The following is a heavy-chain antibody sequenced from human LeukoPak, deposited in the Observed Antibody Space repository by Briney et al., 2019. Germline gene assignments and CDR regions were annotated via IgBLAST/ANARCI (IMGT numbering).Heavy chain of an antibody. CDR3: ARDDSTAVFGTGIVDP. D-gene: IGHD6-19*01. CDR1: GFTFSNYG. CDR2: IWHDGSQK. J-gene: IGHJ5*02. V-gene: IGHV3-33*01. Sequence: GRSLRLSCAASGFTFSNYGMHWVRQAPGKGLEWVAVIWHDGSQKYSADSVKGQFSISRDNSRDNLYLQLDSLGAEDTAMYYCARDDSTAVFGTGIVDPWGQGTLVTVSS.